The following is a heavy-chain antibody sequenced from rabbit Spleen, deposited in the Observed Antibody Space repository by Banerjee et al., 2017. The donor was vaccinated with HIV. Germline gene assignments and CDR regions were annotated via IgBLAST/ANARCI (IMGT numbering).Heavy chain of an antibody. D-gene: IGHD1-1*01. Sequence: QQQLEESGGGLVKPGGTLTLTCKASGIDLSSYYYMCWVRQAPGKGLEWIACIYSSSGSAYYASWAKGRFTISKTSSTTVTLQMTSLTGADTATYFCVRGASDSGYYSLWGPGTLVTVS. CDR3: VRGASDSGYYSL. CDR1: GIDLSSYYY. CDR2: IYSSSGSA. V-gene: IGHV1S45*01. J-gene: IGHJ4*01.